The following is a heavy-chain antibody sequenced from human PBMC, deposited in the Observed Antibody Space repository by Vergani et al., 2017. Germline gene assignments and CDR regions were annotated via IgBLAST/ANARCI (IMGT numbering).Heavy chain of an antibody. V-gene: IGHV4-34*01. Sequence: QVQLQQWGGGLLKPSETLSLTCVVNGASFTSYHWTWIRQSPGEGLEWVGDIDHTGRPDYNPSLKSRLTMSVDKSRNQFSLTLNYVTATDTAIYFCARVNTETNGHLYYYYYRDVWGQGTEVTVS. CDR3: ARVNTETNGHLYYYYYRDV. D-gene: IGHD4-11*01. CDR2: IDHTGRP. CDR1: GASFTSYH. J-gene: IGHJ6*03.